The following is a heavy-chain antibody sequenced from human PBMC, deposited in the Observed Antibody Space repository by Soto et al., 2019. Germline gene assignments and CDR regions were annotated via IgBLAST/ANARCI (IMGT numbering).Heavy chain of an antibody. J-gene: IGHJ6*02. CDR1: GFTFSAYA. Sequence: GSLRLSCAASGFTFSAYAMSWVRQAPGKGLEWVSYISSSSSYTYYADSVKGRFTISRDNAKNSLYLQMNSLRAEDTAVYYCARDQVGGYYYYGMDVWGQGTTVTVSS. CDR3: ARDQVGGYYYYGMDV. V-gene: IGHV3-21*05. D-gene: IGHD2-2*01. CDR2: ISSSSSYT.